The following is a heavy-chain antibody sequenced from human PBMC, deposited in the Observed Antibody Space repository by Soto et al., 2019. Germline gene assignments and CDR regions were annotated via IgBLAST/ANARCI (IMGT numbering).Heavy chain of an antibody. CDR1: GYSCTVYG. V-gene: IGHV1-18*04. J-gene: IGHJ3*01. CDR3: ARGRGYSLIPVVDDAVDV. CDR2: ITTYNGDT. Sequence: ASVKVSFKASGYSCTVYGINWVLRSPVQWLQWLGRITTYNGDTNYAQNFQGRVTMTTDTSTSTTYMELRSLRSDDTAVYFCARGRGYSLIPVVDDAVDVWGQGTLVTVSS. D-gene: IGHD5-12*01.